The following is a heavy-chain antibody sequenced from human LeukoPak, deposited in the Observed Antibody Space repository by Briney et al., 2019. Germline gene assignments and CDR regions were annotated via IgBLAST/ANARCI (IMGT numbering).Heavy chain of an antibody. V-gene: IGHV4-4*07. Sequence: SETLSLTCTVSGGSISSFYWSWIRQPAGKGLEWIGRIYTSGSTNYNPSLKSRVTMSVDTSKNQFSLRLSSVTAADTAIYYCAREWTGTASAYDIWGQGTMVTVSS. CDR2: IYTSGST. CDR3: AREWTGTASAYDI. CDR1: GGSISSFY. D-gene: IGHD3/OR15-3a*01. J-gene: IGHJ3*02.